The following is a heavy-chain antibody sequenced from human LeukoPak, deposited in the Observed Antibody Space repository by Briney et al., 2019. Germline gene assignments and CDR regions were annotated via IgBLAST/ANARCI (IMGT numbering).Heavy chain of an antibody. V-gene: IGHV4-34*01. J-gene: IGHJ6*02. Sequence: SETLSLTCAVYGGSFSGYYWSWIRQPPGKGLEWIGEINHSGSTNYNPSLKSRVTISVDTSKNQFSLKLSSVTAADTAVYYCARGVDDYVWGSYRPRDYYYYGMDVWGQGTTVTVSS. CDR1: GGSFSGYY. CDR2: INHSGST. CDR3: ARGVDDYVWGSYRPRDYYYYGMDV. D-gene: IGHD3-16*02.